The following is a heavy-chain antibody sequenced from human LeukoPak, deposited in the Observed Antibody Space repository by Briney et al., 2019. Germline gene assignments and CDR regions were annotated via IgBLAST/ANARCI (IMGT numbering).Heavy chain of an antibody. D-gene: IGHD3-10*01. Sequence: SETLSLTCAVYGGSFSGYYRSWIRQPPGKGLEWIGEINHSGSTNYNPSLKSRVTISVDTSKNQFSLKLSSVTAADTAVYYCARTLWFGELFHFDYWGQGTLVTVSS. V-gene: IGHV4-34*01. CDR3: ARTLWFGELFHFDY. J-gene: IGHJ4*02. CDR2: INHSGST. CDR1: GGSFSGYY.